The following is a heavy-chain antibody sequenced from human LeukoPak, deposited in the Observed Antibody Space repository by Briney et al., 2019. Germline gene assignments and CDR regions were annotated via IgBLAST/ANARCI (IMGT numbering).Heavy chain of an antibody. Sequence: PSETLSLTCAVYGGSFSGFSWNWIRQPPGKGLEWIGEINHSGRTKYNPSLKSRVTISLDTSKSQFSLKLSSVTAADTAVYYCARGGSYYGSGSYYNPDPFDIWGQGTMVTVSS. J-gene: IGHJ3*02. V-gene: IGHV4-34*01. CDR3: ARGGSYYGSGSYYNPDPFDI. CDR2: INHSGRT. D-gene: IGHD3-10*01. CDR1: GGSFSGFS.